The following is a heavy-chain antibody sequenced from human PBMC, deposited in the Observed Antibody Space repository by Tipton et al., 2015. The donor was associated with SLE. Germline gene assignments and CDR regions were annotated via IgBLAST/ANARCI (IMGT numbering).Heavy chain of an antibody. J-gene: IGHJ4*02. Sequence: TLSLTCSVSGGSISTTSYYLGWIPQPPGKELGWIANISHDGSTYHNPSFKSRVTISVDTSKNQFSLKLTSVTAADTAVFYCARHRVYFPVSDYIEYWGQGTLVTVSS. CDR1: GGSISTTSYY. CDR3: ARHRVYFPVSDYIEY. D-gene: IGHD3-9*01. V-gene: IGHV4-39*07. CDR2: ISHDGST.